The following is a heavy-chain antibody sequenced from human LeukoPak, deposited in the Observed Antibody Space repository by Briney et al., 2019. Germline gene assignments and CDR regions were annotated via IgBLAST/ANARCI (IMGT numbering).Heavy chain of an antibody. CDR3: AKSVYTIIAVTEGATNWFDP. CDR2: INPSGGST. Sequence: ASVKVSCKASGYTFTSYYMHWVRQAPGQGLEWMGIINPSGGSTSYAQKFQGRVTMTRDTSTSTVYMELSSLRSEDTAVYYCAKSVYTIIAVTEGATNWFDPWGQGTLVTVSS. CDR1: GYTFTSYY. D-gene: IGHD6-19*01. J-gene: IGHJ5*02. V-gene: IGHV1-46*01.